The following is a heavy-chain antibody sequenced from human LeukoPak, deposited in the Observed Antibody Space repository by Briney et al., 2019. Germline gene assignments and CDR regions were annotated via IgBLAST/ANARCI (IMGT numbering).Heavy chain of an antibody. CDR3: ARAGTMVRGVIGYYYMDV. Sequence: GGSLRLSCAASGFTFSSYGMHWVRQAPGKGLEGVAFIRYDGSNKYYADSVKGRFTISRDNAKNSLYLQMNSLRAEDTAVYYCARAGTMVRGVIGYYYMDVWGKGTTVTVSS. J-gene: IGHJ6*03. CDR2: IRYDGSNK. CDR1: GFTFSSYG. D-gene: IGHD3-10*01. V-gene: IGHV3-30*02.